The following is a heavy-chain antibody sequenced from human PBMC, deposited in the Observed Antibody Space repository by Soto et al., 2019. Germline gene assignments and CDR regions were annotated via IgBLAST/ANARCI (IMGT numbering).Heavy chain of an antibody. CDR1: GGSFGKSA. Sequence: QVQLVQSGAEVKKPGSSVKVSCKASGGSFGKSAINWVRQTPGQGLGWLGGFIPVYRTLNYAQKFQGRVTITADASTGTAYMTLSSLASDDTAVYYCATGVIWIGYFTVDSWGQGTRVTVSS. V-gene: IGHV1-69*01. J-gene: IGHJ4*02. D-gene: IGHD3-3*01. CDR3: ATGVIWIGYFTVDS. CDR2: FIPVYRTL.